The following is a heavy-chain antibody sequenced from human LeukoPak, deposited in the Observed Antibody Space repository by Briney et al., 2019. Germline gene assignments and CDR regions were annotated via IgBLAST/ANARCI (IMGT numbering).Heavy chain of an antibody. CDR2: INTNTGNP. Sequence: ASVKVSCKASGYTFTSYAINWVRQAPGQGLERMGWINTNTGNPTYAQGFTGRFVFSVDTSVTTAYLQISSLKAEDTAVYYCARNRGGLAHYYYGMDVWGQGTTVTVS. CDR1: GYTFTSYA. D-gene: IGHD3-10*01. J-gene: IGHJ6*02. V-gene: IGHV7-4-1*02. CDR3: ARNRGGLAHYYYGMDV.